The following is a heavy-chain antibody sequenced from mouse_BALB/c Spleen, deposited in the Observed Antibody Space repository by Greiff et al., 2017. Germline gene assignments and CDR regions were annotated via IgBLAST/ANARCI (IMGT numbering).Heavy chain of an antibody. V-gene: IGHV2-9*02. D-gene: IGHD3-1*01. CDR3: ARDRGSSGYDWFAY. Sequence: QVQLKQSGPGLVAPSQSLSITCTVSGFSLTSYGVHWVRQPPGKGLEWLGVIWAGGSTNYNSALMSRLSISKDNSKSQVFLKMNSLQTDDTARYYCARDRGSSGYDWFAYWGQGTLVTVSA. CDR2: IWAGGST. CDR1: GFSLTSYG. J-gene: IGHJ3*01.